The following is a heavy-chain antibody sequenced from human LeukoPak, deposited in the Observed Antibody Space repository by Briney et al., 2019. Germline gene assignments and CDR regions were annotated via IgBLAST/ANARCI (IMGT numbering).Heavy chain of an antibody. D-gene: IGHD3-22*01. V-gene: IGHV3-23*01. CDR2: ISGSGGST. CDR1: GFTFSSYA. CDR3: AKAGESSGYLFDY. Sequence: GGSLRLSCAASGFTFSSYAMSWVRQAPGKGLEWVSAISGSGGSTYYADSVKGRFTISRDNSKNTPYLQMNSLRAEDTAVYYCAKAGESSGYLFDYWGQGTLVTVSS. J-gene: IGHJ4*02.